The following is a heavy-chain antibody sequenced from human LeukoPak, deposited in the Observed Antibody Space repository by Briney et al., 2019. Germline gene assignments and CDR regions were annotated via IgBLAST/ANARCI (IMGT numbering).Heavy chain of an antibody. CDR2: ISAYNGNT. CDR3: ARETGYTKLFDY. J-gene: IGHJ4*02. V-gene: IGHV1-18*01. D-gene: IGHD3-9*01. CDR1: GYTFTSYD. Sequence: ASVKVSCKASGYTFTSYDINWVRQAPGQGLEWMGWISAYNGNTNYAQKLQGRVTVTTDTSTSTAYMELRSLRSDDTAIYYCARETGYTKLFDYWGQGTLVTVSS.